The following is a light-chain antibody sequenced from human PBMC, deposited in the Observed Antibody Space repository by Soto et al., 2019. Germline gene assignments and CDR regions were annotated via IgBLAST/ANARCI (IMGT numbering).Light chain of an antibody. CDR3: QSYDSSLSVV. CDR2: GNS. CDR1: SSNIGAGYD. V-gene: IGLV1-40*01. Sequence: QSVLTQPPSVSGAPGQRVTISCTGSSSNIGAGYDVHWYQQLPGTAPKLLMYGNSNRPSGVPDLFSGSKSGTSASLAITELQAEDEADYYCQSYDSSLSVVFGGGTKLTVL. J-gene: IGLJ2*01.